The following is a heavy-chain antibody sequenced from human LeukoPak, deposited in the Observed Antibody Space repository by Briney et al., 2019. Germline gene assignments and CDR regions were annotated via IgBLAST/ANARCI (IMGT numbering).Heavy chain of an antibody. Sequence: GGSLRLSCAVSGFTFSSYEMNWVRQAPGKGLEWVSYISSSGSTIYYADSVKGRFTISRDNAKNSLYLQMNSLRAEDTAVYYCARDSDIVGALFDYWGQGTLVTVSS. V-gene: IGHV3-48*03. J-gene: IGHJ4*02. CDR1: GFTFSSYE. CDR3: ARDSDIVGALFDY. D-gene: IGHD1-26*01. CDR2: ISSSGSTI.